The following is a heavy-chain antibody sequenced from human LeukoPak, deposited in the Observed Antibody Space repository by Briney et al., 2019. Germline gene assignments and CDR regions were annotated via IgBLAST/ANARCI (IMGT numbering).Heavy chain of an antibody. D-gene: IGHD5-12*01. J-gene: IGHJ3*02. CDR3: ARGVATMYWGHAFDI. CDR1: GGSISSYY. CDR2: IYYSGST. Sequence: SETLSLTCTVPGGSISSYYWSWIRQPPGKGLEWIGYIYYSGSTNYNPSLKSRVTISVDTSKNQFSLKLSSVTAADTAVYYCARGVATMYWGHAFDIWGQGTMVTVSS. V-gene: IGHV4-59*01.